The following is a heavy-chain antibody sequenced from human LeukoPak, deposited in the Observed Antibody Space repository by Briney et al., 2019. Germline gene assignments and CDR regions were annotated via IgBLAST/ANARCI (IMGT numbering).Heavy chain of an antibody. Sequence: ASVKVSCKASGYTFTSYDINWVRQATGQGLEWMGWMNPNSGNTGYAQKFQGRVTITRNTSISTAYMELSSLRSEDTAVYYCARGRGLLGRNWFDPWGQGTLVTVSS. V-gene: IGHV1-8*03. D-gene: IGHD3-22*01. CDR3: ARGRGLLGRNWFDP. CDR2: MNPNSGNT. CDR1: GYTFTSYD. J-gene: IGHJ5*02.